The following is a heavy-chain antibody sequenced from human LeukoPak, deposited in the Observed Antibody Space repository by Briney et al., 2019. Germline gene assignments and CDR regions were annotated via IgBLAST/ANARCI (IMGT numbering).Heavy chain of an antibody. V-gene: IGHV4-34*01. CDR2: INHSGST. D-gene: IGHD4-17*01. Sequence: SETLSLTCAVYGGSFSGYYWSWIRQPPGKGLEWIGEINHSGSTNYNPSLKSRVTISVDTSKNQFSLKLSSVTAADTAVYYCATYGDYESYDYWGQGTLVTVSS. J-gene: IGHJ4*02. CDR1: GGSFSGYY. CDR3: ATYGDYESYDY.